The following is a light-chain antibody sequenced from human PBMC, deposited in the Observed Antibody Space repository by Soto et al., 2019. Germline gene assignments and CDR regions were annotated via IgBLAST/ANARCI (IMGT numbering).Light chain of an antibody. CDR3: SSYTGSNIVV. V-gene: IGLV2-8*01. J-gene: IGLJ2*01. CDR2: EVN. Sequence: QSALTQPPSASGSPGQSVTLSCTGTSSDVGGYNYVSWYQQHPGKAPRLMIYEVNKRPSGVPNRFSGSKSGNTASLTVSGLQIEDEADYYCSSYTGSNIVVFGGGTKLTVL. CDR1: SSDVGGYNY.